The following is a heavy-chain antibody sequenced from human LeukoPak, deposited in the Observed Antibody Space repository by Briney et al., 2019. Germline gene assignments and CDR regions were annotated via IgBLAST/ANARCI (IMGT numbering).Heavy chain of an antibody. CDR1: GFTFSRFW. D-gene: IGHD6-19*01. CDR3: MTGYSSHWYNEGNY. J-gene: IGHJ4*02. V-gene: IGHV3-7*01. CDR2: IKPDGSGE. Sequence: GGFLRLSCVASGFTFSRFWMIWVRQAPGKGLEWVAMIKPDGSGEYYLDSVKGRFTISRDNAKNSLYLQMNSLRADDTAVYFCMTGYSSHWYNEGNYRGQGILVTVSS.